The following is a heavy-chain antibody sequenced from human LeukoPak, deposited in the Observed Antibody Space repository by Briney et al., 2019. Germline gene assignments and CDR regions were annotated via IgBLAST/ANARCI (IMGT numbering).Heavy chain of an antibody. CDR3: AGQHPRNTVDF. D-gene: IGHD2/OR15-2a*01. Sequence: SETLSLTCTVSGGSISYYYWSWIRQPPGKGLEWIGYIYYSGSTNYNPSLKSRVTISVDTSKNQFSLNLTSVTTADTAVYYCAGQHPRNTVDFWGQGTLVTVSS. V-gene: IGHV4-59*01. CDR2: IYYSGST. J-gene: IGHJ4*02. CDR1: GGSISYYY.